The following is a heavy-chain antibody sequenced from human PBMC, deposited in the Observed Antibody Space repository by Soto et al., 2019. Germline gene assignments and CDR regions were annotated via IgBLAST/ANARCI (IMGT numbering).Heavy chain of an antibody. CDR1: GFTFSNYW. J-gene: IGHJ4*02. CDR3: ARLHDYGGFSVEN. Sequence: PGGSLRLSCAASGFTFSNYWMSWVRQAPGKGLEWVANIKRDGSDKYYVDSVKGRFIISRDNAKNSMSLQMNSLRAEDTAVYYCARLHDYGGFSVENWGRGTLVTVSS. D-gene: IGHD4-17*01. V-gene: IGHV3-7*01. CDR2: IKRDGSDK.